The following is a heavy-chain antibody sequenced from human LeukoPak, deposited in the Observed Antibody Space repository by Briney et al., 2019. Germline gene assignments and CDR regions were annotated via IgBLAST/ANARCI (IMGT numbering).Heavy chain of an antibody. V-gene: IGHV3-21*01. J-gene: IGHJ5*02. CDR3: ARDWVEWELLNWFDP. D-gene: IGHD1-26*01. CDR2: ISSSSSYI. Sequence: GGSLRLSCAASGFTFSSYSMNWVRQAPGKGLEWVSSISSSSSYIYYADSVKGRFTISRDNAKNSLYLQMNSLRAEDTAVHYCARDWVEWELLNWFDPWGQGTLVTVSS. CDR1: GFTFSSYS.